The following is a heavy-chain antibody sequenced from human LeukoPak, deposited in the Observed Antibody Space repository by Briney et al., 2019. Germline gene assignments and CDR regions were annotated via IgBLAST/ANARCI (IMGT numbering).Heavy chain of an antibody. CDR2: ISGSGVNT. CDR3: AKDVRVGGGGMDV. D-gene: IGHD1-26*01. J-gene: IGHJ6*02. Sequence: PGGSLRLSCAASGFTFSNYGMHWVRQAPGKGLEWVSLISGSGVNTYYADSVKGRFTISRDNSKNAVSLQMNSLRGEDTAVYYCAKDVRVGGGGMDVWGQGTPVTVSS. CDR1: GFTFSNYG. V-gene: IGHV3-23*01.